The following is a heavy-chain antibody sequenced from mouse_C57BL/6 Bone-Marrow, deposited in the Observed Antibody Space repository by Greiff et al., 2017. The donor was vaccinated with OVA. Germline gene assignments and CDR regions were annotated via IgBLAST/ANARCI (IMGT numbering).Heavy chain of an antibody. Sequence: QVQLQQPGAELVKPGASVKLSCKASGYTFTSYWMHWVKQRPGQGLEWIGMIHPNSGSTNYNEKSKSKATLTVDKSSSTAYMQLSSLTSEDSAVYYCARREGYFDYWGQGTTLTVSS. CDR3: ARREGYFDY. CDR1: GYTFTSYW. V-gene: IGHV1-64*01. CDR2: IHPNSGST. J-gene: IGHJ2*01.